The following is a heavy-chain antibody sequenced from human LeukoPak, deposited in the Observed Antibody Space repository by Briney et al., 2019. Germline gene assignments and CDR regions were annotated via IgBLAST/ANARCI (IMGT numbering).Heavy chain of an antibody. V-gene: IGHV3-48*03. CDR3: ARRVWGSYRQIDY. J-gene: IGHJ4*02. CDR1: GFTFSNYE. D-gene: IGHD3-16*02. CDR2: ISSSGSTI. Sequence: PGGSLRLSCAASGFTFSNYEMNWVRQAPGKGLEWVSYISSSGSTIYYADSVKSRFTISRDNAKNSLYLQMNRLRAEDTAVYYCARRVWGSYRQIDYWGQGTLVTVSS.